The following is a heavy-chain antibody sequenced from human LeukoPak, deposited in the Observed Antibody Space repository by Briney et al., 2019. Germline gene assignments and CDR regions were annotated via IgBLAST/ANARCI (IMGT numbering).Heavy chain of an antibody. D-gene: IGHD6-19*01. CDR1: GYTFTGYY. V-gene: IGHV1-2*02. Sequence: GASVEVSCKASGYTFTGYYMHWVRQTPGQGLEWMGRINPNSGDTNYAQKFQGRVTMTRDTSISTAYLELSRLTSDDTDVYFCARVSVAGTPDRDYFDYWGQGTLVTVSS. CDR3: ARVSVAGTPDRDYFDY. J-gene: IGHJ4*02. CDR2: INPNSGDT.